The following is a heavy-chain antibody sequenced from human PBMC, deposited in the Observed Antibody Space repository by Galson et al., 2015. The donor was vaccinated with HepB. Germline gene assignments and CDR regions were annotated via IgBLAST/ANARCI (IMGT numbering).Heavy chain of an antibody. J-gene: IGHJ4*02. CDR3: ARGAYYEGSGSFWAWDY. D-gene: IGHD3-10*01. CDR1: GFIVSRYY. CDR2: YYSGGST. V-gene: IGHV3-66*01. Sequence: SLRLSCAASGFIVSRYYMSWVRQAPGKGLEWVSVYYSGGSTYYADFVKDRFIISRDNSKNTVDLQMNGLRGEDTAVYFCARGAYYEGSGSFWAWDYWAQGTLVTVYS.